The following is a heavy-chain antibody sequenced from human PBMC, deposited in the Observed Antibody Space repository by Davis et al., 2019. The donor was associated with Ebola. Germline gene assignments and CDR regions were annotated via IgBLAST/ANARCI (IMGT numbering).Heavy chain of an antibody. CDR3: AKDHRFIVAAVTGLDY. V-gene: IGHV3-53*05. CDR1: GFTVSSNY. Sequence: GGSLRLSCAASGFTVSSNYMSWVRQAPGKGLEWVSVIYSGGSTYYADSVKGRFTISRDNSKNTVYLQMDSLRAEDTAVYFCAKDHRFIVAAVTGLDYWGQGTPVTVSS. D-gene: IGHD5-12*01. J-gene: IGHJ4*02. CDR2: IYSGGST.